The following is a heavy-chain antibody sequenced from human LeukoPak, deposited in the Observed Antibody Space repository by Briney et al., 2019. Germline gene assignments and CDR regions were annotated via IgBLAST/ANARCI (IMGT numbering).Heavy chain of an antibody. CDR3: ARDTHIVVVTAVSSDY. V-gene: IGHV1-2*06. CDR1: GYTFTGYY. Sequence: ASVKVSCXASGYTFTGYYMHWVRQAPGQGLEWMGRINPNSGGTNYAQKFQGRVTMTRDTSISTAYMELSRLRSDDTAVYYCARDTHIVVVTAVSSDYWGQGTLVTVSS. J-gene: IGHJ4*02. CDR2: INPNSGGT. D-gene: IGHD2-21*02.